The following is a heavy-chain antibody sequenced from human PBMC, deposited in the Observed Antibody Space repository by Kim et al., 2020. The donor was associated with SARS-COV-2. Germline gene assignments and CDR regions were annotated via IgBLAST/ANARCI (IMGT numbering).Heavy chain of an antibody. V-gene: IGHV1-3*01. Sequence: ASVNVSCKASGYTFTSYAMHWVRQAPGQRLEWMGWINAGNGNTKYSQKFQGRVTITRDTSASTAYMELSSLRYEDTAVYYCARVPFQLFDWLSPRYNWFDPWGQGTLVTVSS. CDR1: GYTFTSYA. CDR2: INAGNGNT. D-gene: IGHD3-9*01. J-gene: IGHJ5*02. CDR3: ARVPFQLFDWLSPRYNWFDP.